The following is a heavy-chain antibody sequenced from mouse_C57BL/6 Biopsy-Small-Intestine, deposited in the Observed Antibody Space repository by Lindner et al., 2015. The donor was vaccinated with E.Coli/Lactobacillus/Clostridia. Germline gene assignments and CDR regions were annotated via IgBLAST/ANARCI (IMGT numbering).Heavy chain of an antibody. V-gene: IGHV1-66*01. CDR2: IYPGSGNT. Sequence: VQLQESGPELVKPGASVKISCKASGYSFTSYYIHWVKQRPGQGLEWIGWIYPGSGNTKYNEKFKGKATLTADTSPSTAYMQLSSLTSEDSAVYYCARGSIYDGYYWYFDVWGTGTTVTVSS. CDR3: ARGSIYDGYYWYFDV. D-gene: IGHD2-3*01. J-gene: IGHJ1*03. CDR1: GYSFTSYY.